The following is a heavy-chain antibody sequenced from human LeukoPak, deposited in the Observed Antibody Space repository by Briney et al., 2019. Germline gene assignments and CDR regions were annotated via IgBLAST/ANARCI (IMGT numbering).Heavy chain of an antibody. CDR2: ISSSGSTI. V-gene: IGHV3-11*01. CDR1: GFTFSDYY. D-gene: IGHD3-9*01. CDR3: ARDTPTYYDILTGYYLHAFDI. Sequence: PGGSLRLSCAASGFTFSDYYMSWIRQAPGKGLEWVSYISSSGSTIYYADSVKGRFTISRDNAKNSLYLQMNSLRAEDTAVYYCARDTPTYYDILTGYYLHAFDIWGQGTMVTVSS. J-gene: IGHJ3*02.